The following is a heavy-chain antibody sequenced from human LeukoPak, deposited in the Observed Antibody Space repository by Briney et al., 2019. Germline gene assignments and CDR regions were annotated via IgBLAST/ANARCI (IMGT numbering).Heavy chain of an antibody. CDR3: ARGLLGATQAAGFDY. D-gene: IGHD1-26*01. Sequence: PSETLSLTCAVYGGSFSGYYWSWIRQPPGKGLEWIGEINHSGSTNYNPSLKSRVTISVDTSKNQFSLKLSSVTAADTAVYYCARGLLGATQAAGFDYWGQGTLVTVSS. CDR1: GGSFSGYY. CDR2: INHSGST. J-gene: IGHJ4*02. V-gene: IGHV4-34*01.